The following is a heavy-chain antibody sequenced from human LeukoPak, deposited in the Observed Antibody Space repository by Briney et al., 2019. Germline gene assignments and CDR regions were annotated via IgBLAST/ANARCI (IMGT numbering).Heavy chain of an antibody. J-gene: IGHJ4*02. CDR1: GGSISTYS. V-gene: IGHV4-59*01. CDR2: IYYDGST. D-gene: IGHD4-17*01. Sequence: PSETLSLTCTVSGGSISTYSWTWIRQPPGKGLEWIGYIYYDGSTNSNPSLKGRVTISVDTSRNQFSLKLSSVTAADTAVYYCARGDYAYFFDYWGQGTLVTVSS. CDR3: ARGDYAYFFDY.